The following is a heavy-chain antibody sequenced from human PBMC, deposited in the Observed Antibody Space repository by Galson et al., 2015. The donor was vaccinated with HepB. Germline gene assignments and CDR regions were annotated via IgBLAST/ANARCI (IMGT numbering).Heavy chain of an antibody. CDR2: TYYRSKWYF. J-gene: IGHJ6*02. CDR1: GDSVSSNTAA. Sequence: CAISGDSVSSNTAAWNWIRQSPSRGLEWLGRTYYRSKWYFDFAVSVKSRITINPDTSKNQFSLHLNSVTSEDTAVYFCARDPNSGNYSYFYGMDVWGQGTTVTVSS. V-gene: IGHV6-1*01. D-gene: IGHD1-26*01. CDR3: ARDPNSGNYSYFYGMDV.